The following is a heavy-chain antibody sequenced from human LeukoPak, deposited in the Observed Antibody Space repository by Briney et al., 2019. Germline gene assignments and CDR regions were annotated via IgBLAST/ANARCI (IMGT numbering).Heavy chain of an antibody. D-gene: IGHD5-24*01. CDR2: INHSGST. J-gene: IGHJ4*02. Sequence: PSETLSLTCAVYGGSFSGYYWSWIRQPPGKGLEWIGEINHSGSTNYNPSLKSRVTISVDTSKNQFSLKLSSVTAADTAVYYCARDSRLRWRWLYDYWGQGTLVTVSS. V-gene: IGHV4-34*01. CDR1: GGSFSGYY. CDR3: ARDSRLRWRWLYDY.